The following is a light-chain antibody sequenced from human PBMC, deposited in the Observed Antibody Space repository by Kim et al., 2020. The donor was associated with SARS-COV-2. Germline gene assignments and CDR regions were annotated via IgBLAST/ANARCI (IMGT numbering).Light chain of an antibody. Sequence: QAVVTQEPSLTVSPGVTVTITCGSSTGVVTSGHYPYWFQQEPGQAPRTLIYDTNNKHSWTPARFSGSLLGGKAALTLSGAQPEDEAVYYCFLSYSGVRVFGGGTQLTVL. V-gene: IGLV7-46*01. CDR3: FLSYSGVRV. J-gene: IGLJ3*02. CDR1: TGVVTSGHY. CDR2: DTN.